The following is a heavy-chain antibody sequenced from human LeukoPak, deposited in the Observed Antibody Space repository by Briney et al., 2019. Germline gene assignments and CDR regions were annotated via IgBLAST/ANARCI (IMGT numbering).Heavy chain of an antibody. J-gene: IGHJ2*01. CDR1: GFTFRNYA. Sequence: GGSLRLSCAASGFTFRNYAMYWVRQAPGRGLEWAAVVSFDGNTTFYSDSVKGRFAISRDNSKNTLYLQMNSLKAEDTAVYYCVRDSPSGFFDLWGRGTLVTVSS. D-gene: IGHD6-19*01. V-gene: IGHV3-30*09. CDR2: VSFDGNTT. CDR3: VRDSPSGFFDL.